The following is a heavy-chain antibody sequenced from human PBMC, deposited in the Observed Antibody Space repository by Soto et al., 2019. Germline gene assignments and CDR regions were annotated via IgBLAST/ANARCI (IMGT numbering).Heavy chain of an antibody. Sequence: SETLSLTCTVSGGSISSGDYYWSWIRQPPGKGLEWIGYIYYSGSTYYNPSLKSRVTISVDTSKNQFSLKLSSVTAADTAVYYCARDDSGSYYGYFDYWGQGTLVTVSS. V-gene: IGHV4-30-4*01. D-gene: IGHD1-26*01. CDR1: GGSISSGDYY. J-gene: IGHJ4*02. CDR3: ARDDSGSYYGYFDY. CDR2: IYYSGST.